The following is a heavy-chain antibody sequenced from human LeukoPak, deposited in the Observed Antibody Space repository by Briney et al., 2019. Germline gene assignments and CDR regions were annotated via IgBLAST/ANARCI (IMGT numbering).Heavy chain of an antibody. CDR3: AKDRTDEYYYDSSGYEY. D-gene: IGHD3-22*01. J-gene: IGHJ4*02. CDR1: GFTFSSYA. V-gene: IGHV3-23*01. Sequence: GGSLRLSCAASGFTFSSYAMSWVRQAPGKGLEWVSAISGSGGSTYYADSVKGWFTISRDNSKNTLYLQMNSLRAEDTAVYYCAKDRTDEYYYDSSGYEYWGQGTLVTVSS. CDR2: ISGSGGST.